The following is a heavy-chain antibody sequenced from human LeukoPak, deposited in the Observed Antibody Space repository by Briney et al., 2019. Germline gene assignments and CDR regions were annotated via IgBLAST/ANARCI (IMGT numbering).Heavy chain of an antibody. CDR3: ASDYGGSGYFHH. J-gene: IGHJ1*01. CDR2: ISGSTGST. D-gene: IGHD4-23*01. Sequence: PGGPLRLSCAASGFTFSNYAMNWVRQAPGKGLEWVSLISGSTGSTYYADSVKGRFSISRDNSKNTVYLQMNSLRVEDTAVYYCASDYGGSGYFHHWGQGTLVTVSS. V-gene: IGHV3-23*01. CDR1: GFTFSNYA.